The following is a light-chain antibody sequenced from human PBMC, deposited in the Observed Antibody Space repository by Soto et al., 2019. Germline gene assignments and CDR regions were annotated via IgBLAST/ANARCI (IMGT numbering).Light chain of an antibody. J-gene: IGKJ1*01. V-gene: IGKV1-5*01. CDR1: QSISSW. CDR2: DAS. CDR3: QQYNRGT. Sequence: DIQMTQSPSTLSASVGDRVTITCRASQSISSWLAWYQQKQGKAPKLLIYDASSLESGVPSRFSGSGSGTEFTLTISSLQPDDFATYYCQQYNRGTFGQGTKVEIK.